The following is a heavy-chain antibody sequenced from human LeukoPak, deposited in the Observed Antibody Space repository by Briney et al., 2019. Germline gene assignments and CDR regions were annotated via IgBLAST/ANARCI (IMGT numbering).Heavy chain of an antibody. Sequence: GGSLRLSCAASGFTFSSYSMNWVRQAPGKGLEWVSYISSSSSTIYYADSVKGRFTISRDNAKNSLYLQMNSLRAEDAAVYYCAKDPAPTFYDFWSGYIYYFDYWGQGTLVTVSS. D-gene: IGHD3-3*01. J-gene: IGHJ4*02. CDR3: AKDPAPTFYDFWSGYIYYFDY. V-gene: IGHV3-48*04. CDR2: ISSSSSTI. CDR1: GFTFSSYS.